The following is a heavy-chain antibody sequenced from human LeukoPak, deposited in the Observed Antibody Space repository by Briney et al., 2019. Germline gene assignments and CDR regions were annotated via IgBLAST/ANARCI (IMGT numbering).Heavy chain of an antibody. J-gene: IGHJ4*02. D-gene: IGHD2-15*01. CDR1: GFTFSTYS. V-gene: IGHV3-21*01. Sequence: GGSLRLSCAASGFTFSTYSMHCVREAPGKGLEWVPSISTSSSYIFYADSVKGRFTISRDNARNSLYLQMNSLRAEDTAVYYCARCSGGSDYRSDDYWGQGTLVTVSS. CDR2: ISTSSSYI. CDR3: ARCSGGSDYRSDDY.